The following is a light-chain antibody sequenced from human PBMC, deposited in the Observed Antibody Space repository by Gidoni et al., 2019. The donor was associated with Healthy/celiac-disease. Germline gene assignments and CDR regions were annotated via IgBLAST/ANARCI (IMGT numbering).Light chain of an antibody. CDR3: SSYTSSSFSYV. J-gene: IGLJ1*01. V-gene: IGLV2-14*01. CDR1: SSDGRGYHD. CDR2: EVS. Sequence: QSALTQPASVSGSPGQSSPISCTGTSSDGRGYHDVSWYQQHPGNAPKLMIYEVSNRHSGVSNRFSGSNSDDTASRTISGLQAEDEADYYCSSYTSSSFSYVFGTGTKVTVL.